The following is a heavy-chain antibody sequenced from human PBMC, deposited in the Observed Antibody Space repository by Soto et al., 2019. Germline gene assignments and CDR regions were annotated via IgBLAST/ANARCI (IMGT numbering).Heavy chain of an antibody. CDR2: ISGSGGST. CDR3: AKSPSRSYGSLYFDY. D-gene: IGHD1-26*01. Sequence: GGSLRLSCAASGFTFSSYAMSWVRQAPGKGLEWVSAISGSGGSTYYADSVKGRFTISRDNSKNTLYLQMNSLRAEDTAVYYCAKSPSRSYGSLYFDYWGQGTLVTVSS. V-gene: IGHV3-23*01. J-gene: IGHJ4*02. CDR1: GFTFSSYA.